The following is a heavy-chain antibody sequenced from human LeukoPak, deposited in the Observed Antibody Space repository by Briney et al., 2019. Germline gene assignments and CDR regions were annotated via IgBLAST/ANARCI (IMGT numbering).Heavy chain of an antibody. Sequence: GGSLRLSCAASGFTCSNSWMSWVRQAPGKGLEWVANIIQDGSAQYYVDSVRGRFTISRDNAKNSLYLQMNSLKAEDTAVYYCAIDLFSCTSSSCYVYWGQGTLVTVSS. CDR1: GFTCSNSW. V-gene: IGHV3-7*01. D-gene: IGHD2-2*01. CDR3: AIDLFSCTSSSCYVY. J-gene: IGHJ4*02. CDR2: IIQDGSAQ.